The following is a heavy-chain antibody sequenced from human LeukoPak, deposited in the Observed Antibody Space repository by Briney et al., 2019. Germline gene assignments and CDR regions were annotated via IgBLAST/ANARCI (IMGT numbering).Heavy chain of an antibody. D-gene: IGHD3-10*01. CDR3: ARDKSVITMVRGVVED. J-gene: IGHJ4*02. Sequence: GGSLRLSCAASGSTFSSYSMNWVRQAPGKGLEWVSSISSSSSYIYYADSVKGRFTISRDNAKNSLYLQMNSLRAEDTAVYYCARDKSVITMVRGVVEDWGQGTLVTVSS. V-gene: IGHV3-21*01. CDR2: ISSSSSYI. CDR1: GSTFSSYS.